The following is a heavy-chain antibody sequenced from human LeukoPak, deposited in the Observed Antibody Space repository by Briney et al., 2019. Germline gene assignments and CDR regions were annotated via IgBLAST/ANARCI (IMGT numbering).Heavy chain of an antibody. CDR3: ARDLTGDSNWFGP. CDR2: INSKSGGT. D-gene: IGHD3-9*01. CDR1: GYTFTAYY. J-gene: IGHJ5*02. V-gene: IGHV1-2*06. Sequence: GASVKVSCNASGYTFTAYYVHWVRQAPGQGLEWMGRINSKSGGTNYAXXXXGRVXMXRDTSINTAYMELNRLRFDDTAVYYCARDLTGDSNWFGPWGQGTLVTVSS.